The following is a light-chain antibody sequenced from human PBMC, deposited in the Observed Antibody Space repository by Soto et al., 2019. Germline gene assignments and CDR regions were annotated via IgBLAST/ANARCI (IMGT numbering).Light chain of an antibody. CDR3: SSYTSSSTRVV. Sequence: QSVLTQPASVSGSPGQSITISCPGTSSDVGGYNYVSWYQQHPGKAPKLMIYDVSNRPSGVSNRFSGSKSGNTASLTISGLQAEDEADYYCSSYTSSSTRVVFGGGTKLTVL. CDR1: SSDVGGYNY. V-gene: IGLV2-14*01. J-gene: IGLJ2*01. CDR2: DVS.